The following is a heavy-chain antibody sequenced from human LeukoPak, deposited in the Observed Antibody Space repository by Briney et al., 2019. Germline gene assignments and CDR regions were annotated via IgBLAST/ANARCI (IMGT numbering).Heavy chain of an antibody. V-gene: IGHV4-34*01. CDR1: GGSFSGYY. CDR2: INHSGST. D-gene: IGHD6-19*01. J-gene: IGHJ4*02. CDR3: ARLPPVAGTAY. Sequence: SETLSVTCAVYGGSFSGYYWSWIRQPPGKGLEWIGEINHSGSTNYNPSLKSRVTISVDMSKNQFSLKRSSVTAADTAVYYCARLPPVAGTAYWGQGTLVTVSS.